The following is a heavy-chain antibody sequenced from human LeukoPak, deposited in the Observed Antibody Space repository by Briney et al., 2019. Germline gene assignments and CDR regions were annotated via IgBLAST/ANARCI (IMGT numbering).Heavy chain of an antibody. D-gene: IGHD5-24*01. CDR2: IKEDGTET. CDR3: AKEGRSLQTY. J-gene: IGHJ4*02. V-gene: IGHV3-7*03. Sequence: GGSLRLSCAASGLMFSSNWMSWVRLAPGKGLEWVANIKEDGTETYYVDSVKGRFTISRDNAKNSLYLQMNSLRVEDTAVYYCAKEGRSLQTYWGQGTLVTVSS. CDR1: GLMFSSNW.